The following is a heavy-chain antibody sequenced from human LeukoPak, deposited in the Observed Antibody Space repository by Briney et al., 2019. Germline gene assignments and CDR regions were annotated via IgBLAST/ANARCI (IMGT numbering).Heavy chain of an antibody. Sequence: GGSLRLSCAASGFSFSSYSMHWVRQAPGKGLEWVSYISSSSITIYYADSVKGRFTISRDNSKNTLYLQMNSLRAEDTAVYYCAKDSLYYYYGSGSLINWGQGTLVTVSS. V-gene: IGHV3-48*01. J-gene: IGHJ4*02. CDR3: AKDSLYYYYGSGSLIN. CDR1: GFSFSSYS. D-gene: IGHD3-10*01. CDR2: ISSSSITI.